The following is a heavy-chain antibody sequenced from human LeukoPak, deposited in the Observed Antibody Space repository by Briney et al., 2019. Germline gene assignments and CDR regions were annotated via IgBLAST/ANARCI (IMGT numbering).Heavy chain of an antibody. CDR3: ASSAFDY. CDR2: ISYDGSNK. V-gene: IGHV3-30*03. CDR1: GFTFSSYG. Sequence: GGSLRLSCAASGFTFSSYGMPWVRQAPGKGLEWVAVISYDGSNKYYADSVKGRFTISRDNSKNTLYLQMNSLRAEDTAVYYCASSAFDYWGQGTLVTVSS. J-gene: IGHJ4*02.